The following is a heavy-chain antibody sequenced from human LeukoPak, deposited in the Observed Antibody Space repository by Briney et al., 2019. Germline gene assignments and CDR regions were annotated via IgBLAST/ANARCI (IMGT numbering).Heavy chain of an antibody. J-gene: IGHJ6*02. CDR1: GFTFSSYA. CDR3: AREARGIVVVHYGMDV. CDR2: ISYDGSNK. Sequence: GGSLRLSCAASGFTFSSYAMHWVRQAPGKGLEWVAVISYDGSNKYYADSEKGRFTISRDNSKNTLYLQMNSLRAEDTAVYYCAREARGIVVVHYGMDVWGQGTTVTVSS. V-gene: IGHV3-30-3*01. D-gene: IGHD2-2*01.